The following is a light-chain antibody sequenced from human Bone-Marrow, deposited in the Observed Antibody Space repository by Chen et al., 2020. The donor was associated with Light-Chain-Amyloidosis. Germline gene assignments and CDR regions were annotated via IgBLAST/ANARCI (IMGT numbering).Light chain of an antibody. Sequence: QSALTPPASVSGSPGSSLTTSSPGPSSDVGTYNFVSWYQQHPGKAPKVLIYDVSNRPSGVSNRFSGSKSGNTASLTISGLQAEDEADYYCSSYTTSGTHVFGTGTKVTVL. CDR1: SSDVGTYNF. J-gene: IGLJ1*01. CDR2: DVS. CDR3: SSYTTSGTHV. V-gene: IGLV2-14*01.